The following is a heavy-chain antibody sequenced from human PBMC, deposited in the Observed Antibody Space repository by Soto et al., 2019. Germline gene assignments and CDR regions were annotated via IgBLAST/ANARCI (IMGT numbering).Heavy chain of an antibody. D-gene: IGHD2-15*01. CDR2: ISWNSGSI. J-gene: IGHJ6*03. CDR3: AKDKEDCSGGSCYSSYYYMDV. CDR1: GFTFDDYA. Sequence: GGSLRLSCAASGFTFDDYAMHWVRQAPGKGLEWVSGISWNSGSIGYADSVKGRFTISRDNAKNSLYLQMNSLRAEDTALYYCAKDKEDCSGGSCYSSYYYMDVWGKGTKVTVSS. V-gene: IGHV3-9*01.